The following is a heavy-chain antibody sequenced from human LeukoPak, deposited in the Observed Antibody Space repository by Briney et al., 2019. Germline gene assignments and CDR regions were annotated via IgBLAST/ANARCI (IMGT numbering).Heavy chain of an antibody. Sequence: GGSLRLSCAASGFSFSYYTMNWVRQAPGKGPQWVSAISGSGGSTNYADSVKGRFTISRDNSKNTLYLQMNSLRAEDTAVYYCAKVEFYCSGGSCYEGADYWGQETLVTVSS. CDR2: ISGSGGST. CDR1: GFSFSYYT. V-gene: IGHV3-23*01. J-gene: IGHJ4*02. D-gene: IGHD2-15*01. CDR3: AKVEFYCSGGSCYEGADY.